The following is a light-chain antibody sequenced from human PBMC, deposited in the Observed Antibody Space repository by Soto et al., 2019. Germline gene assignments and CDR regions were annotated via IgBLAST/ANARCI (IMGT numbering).Light chain of an antibody. Sequence: QSVLTQPRSVSGSPGQSVTISCTGPSSDVGGYNYVSWYQQHPGKAPKLIIYDVSKRPSGVPDRFSGSKSGNTASLTISGLQAEDEADYYCCSYTGSYTVDPFGGGTKLTVL. CDR1: SSDVGGYNY. V-gene: IGLV2-11*01. CDR3: CSYTGSYTVDP. J-gene: IGLJ2*01. CDR2: DVS.